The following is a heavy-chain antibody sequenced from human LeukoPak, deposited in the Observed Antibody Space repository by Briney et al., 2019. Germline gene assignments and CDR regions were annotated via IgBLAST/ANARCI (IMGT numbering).Heavy chain of an antibody. CDR2: IYTSGST. CDR3: ARGSYYGSGSYVNWFDP. Sequence: SETLSLTCTVFGGSISSYYWSWIRQPPGKGLEWIGYIYTSGSTNYNRSLKSRVTISVDTPKNQFSLKLSSVTAADTAVYYCARGSYYGSGSYVNWFDPWGQGTLVTVSS. J-gene: IGHJ5*02. V-gene: IGHV4-4*08. CDR1: GGSISSYY. D-gene: IGHD3-10*01.